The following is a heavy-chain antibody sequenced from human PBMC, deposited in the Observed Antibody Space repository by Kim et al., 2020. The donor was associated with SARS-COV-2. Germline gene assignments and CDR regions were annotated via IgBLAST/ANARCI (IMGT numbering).Heavy chain of an antibody. CDR2: IIPIFGTA. D-gene: IGHD1-1*01. CDR3: ARRRCDNPYYYYGMDV. J-gene: IGHJ6*02. CDR1: GGTFSSYA. V-gene: IGHV1-69*13. Sequence: SVKVSCKASGGTFSSYAISWVRQAPGQGLEWMGGIIPIFGTANYAQKFQGRVTITADESTSTAYMELSSLRSEDTAVYYCARRRCDNPYYYYGMDVWGQGTTVTVSS.